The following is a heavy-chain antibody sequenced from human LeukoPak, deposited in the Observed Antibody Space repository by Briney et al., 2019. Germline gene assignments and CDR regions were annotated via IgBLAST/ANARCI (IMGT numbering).Heavy chain of an antibody. J-gene: IGHJ5*02. D-gene: IGHD3-10*01. CDR3: ARDDFKDYYGSGSYHNWLDP. CDR2: MNPNSGNT. CDR1: GYTFTSYD. Sequence: ASVKVSCKASGYTFTSYDINWVRQATGQGLEWMGWMNPNSGNTGYAQKFQGRVTITRNTSISTAYMELSSLRSEDTAVYYCARDDFKDYYGSGSYHNWLDPWGQGTLVTVSS. V-gene: IGHV1-8*03.